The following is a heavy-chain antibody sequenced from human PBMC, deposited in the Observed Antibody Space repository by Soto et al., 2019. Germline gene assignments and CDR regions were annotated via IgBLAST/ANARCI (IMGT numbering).Heavy chain of an antibody. CDR1: GGSLSSSAYY. Sequence: QLQLQESGPGLVKPSETLSLTCTVSGGSLSSSAYYWDWIRQPPGKGLEWIGCLYYTGNTYYNPSLKSRVTISGDTSKNQFSLKLSSVTAADTAVYYCARQTGSGSYFLDYWGQGTLVIVSS. CDR2: LYYTGNT. V-gene: IGHV4-39*01. CDR3: ARQTGSGSYFLDY. J-gene: IGHJ4*02. D-gene: IGHD1-26*01.